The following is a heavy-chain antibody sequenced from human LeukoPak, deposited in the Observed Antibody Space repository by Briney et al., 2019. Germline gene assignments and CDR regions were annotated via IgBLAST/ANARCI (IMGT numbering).Heavy chain of an antibody. V-gene: IGHV3-7*01. CDR3: ARDEYSSPCDY. CDR2: MKQDGSET. J-gene: IGHJ4*02. Sequence: PGGSLRLSCAASGFTFSSYWMSWVRQAPGKGLEWVANMKQDGSETYYMDSVKGRFTISRDNAKNSLYLQMSSLRADDTAVYYCARDEYSSPCDYWGQGTLVTVSS. CDR1: GFTFSSYW. D-gene: IGHD6-6*01.